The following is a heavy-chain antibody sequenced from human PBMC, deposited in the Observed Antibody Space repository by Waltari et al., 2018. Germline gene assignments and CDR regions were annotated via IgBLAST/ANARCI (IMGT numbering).Heavy chain of an antibody. V-gene: IGHV3-23*01. Sequence: EVQLLESGGGLVQPGGSLRLSCAASGFTFSSYAMSWVRQAPGKGLEWVSAISGSGGRTYYADAVKGRFTISRDNSKNTLYLQMNSRRAEDTAVYYCANRRLTYSSSWYWFDPWGQGTLVTVSS. CDR2: ISGSGGRT. J-gene: IGHJ5*02. D-gene: IGHD6-13*01. CDR3: ANRRLTYSSSWYWFDP. CDR1: GFTFSSYA.